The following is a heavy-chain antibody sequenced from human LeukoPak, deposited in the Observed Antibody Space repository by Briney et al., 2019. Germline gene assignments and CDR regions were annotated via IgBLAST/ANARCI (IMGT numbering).Heavy chain of an antibody. CDR2: TNLHGTAV. D-gene: IGHD3-10*02. CDR3: ASAYTYVRLGDH. V-gene: IGHV3-74*01. J-gene: IGHJ4*02. CDR1: GLSFSNYW. Sequence: GGSLRLSCAVSGLSFSNYWMHWVRQAPGKGLVWVARTNLHGTAVDYADPVKGRFTISRDNSKNMLFLQMNSLRVEDTAVYYCASAYTYVRLGDHWGQGTLVTVPP.